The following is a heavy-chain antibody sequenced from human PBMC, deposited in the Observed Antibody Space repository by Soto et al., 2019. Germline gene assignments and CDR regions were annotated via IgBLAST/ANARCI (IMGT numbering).Heavy chain of an antibody. Sequence: GTLSVSCAASGFSFSSYAISWVRQAPGKGLEWVSAIGGSGGSTYYADSVKGRFTISRDNSKNTLYLQMNSLRAEDTAVYYCAKAQGYCSSTSCPEYFQHWGQGTLVTVSS. V-gene: IGHV3-23*01. CDR2: IGGSGGST. CDR3: AKAQGYCSSTSCPEYFQH. D-gene: IGHD2-2*01. J-gene: IGHJ1*01. CDR1: GFSFSSYA.